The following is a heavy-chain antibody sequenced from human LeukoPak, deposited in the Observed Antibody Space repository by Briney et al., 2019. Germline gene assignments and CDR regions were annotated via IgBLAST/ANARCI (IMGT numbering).Heavy chain of an antibody. D-gene: IGHD4-23*01. V-gene: IGHV3-21*01. CDR1: GFTFSSYG. CDR3: ASKLAGY. J-gene: IGHJ4*02. Sequence: GRSLRLSCAASGFTFSSYGMHWVRQAPGKGLEWVSSITSSGYIYYADSVKGRFTMSRDNAKNSLDLQMNSLRAEDTAVYYCASKLAGYWGQGTLVTVSS. CDR2: ITSSGYI.